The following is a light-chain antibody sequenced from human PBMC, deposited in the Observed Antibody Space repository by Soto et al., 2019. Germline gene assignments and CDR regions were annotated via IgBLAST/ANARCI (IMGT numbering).Light chain of an antibody. Sequence: EIVLPHSPGTLSLPPGERATLSCRASQSVSSGYLAWYQQKPGQAPRLLIYGASSRATGIPDRFSGSGSGTDFTLTISRLEPEDFAVYYCQQYDSSPLTFGGGTKVEIK. CDR3: QQYDSSPLT. V-gene: IGKV3-20*01. J-gene: IGKJ4*01. CDR2: GAS. CDR1: QSVSSGY.